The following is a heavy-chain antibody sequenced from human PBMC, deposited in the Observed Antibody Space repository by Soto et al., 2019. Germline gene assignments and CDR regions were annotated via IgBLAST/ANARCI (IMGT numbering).Heavy chain of an antibody. Sequence: GESLKISCKGSGYSFTSYWIGWVRQMPGKGLEWMGIIYPGDSDTRYSPSFQGQVTISADKSISTAYLQWSSLKASDTAMYYCARTAAAGKYYYGVDVWGQRTKVTVSS. V-gene: IGHV5-51*01. J-gene: IGHJ6*02. CDR2: IYPGDSDT. D-gene: IGHD6-13*01. CDR3: ARTAAAGKYYYGVDV. CDR1: GYSFTSYW.